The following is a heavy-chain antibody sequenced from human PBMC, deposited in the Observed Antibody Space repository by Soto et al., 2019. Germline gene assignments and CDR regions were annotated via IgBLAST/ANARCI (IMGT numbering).Heavy chain of an antibody. CDR2: ISYDGSNK. CDR1: GFTFSSYA. Sequence: QVQLVESGGGVVQPGRSLRLSCAASGFTFSSYAMHWVRQAPGKGLEWVAVISYDGSNKYYADSVKGRFTISRDNSKNTLYLQMNSLRAEDTAVYYCARVVTTSSSGMDVWGQGTTVTVSS. J-gene: IGHJ6*02. D-gene: IGHD4-17*01. V-gene: IGHV3-30-3*01. CDR3: ARVVTTSSSGMDV.